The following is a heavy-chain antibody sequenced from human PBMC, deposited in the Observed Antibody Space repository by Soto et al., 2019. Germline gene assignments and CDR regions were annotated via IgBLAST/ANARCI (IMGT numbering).Heavy chain of an antibody. CDR3: AIAHCGGGCYPGRFDY. Sequence: GASVKVSCKASGGTFSSYAISWVRQAPGQGLEWMGGIIPIFGTANYAQKFQGRVTITADESTSTAYMELCSLRSEDTAVYYCAIAHCGGGCYPGRFDYWGQGTLVTVSS. CDR1: GGTFSSYA. J-gene: IGHJ4*02. CDR2: IIPIFGTA. V-gene: IGHV1-69*13. D-gene: IGHD2-21*02.